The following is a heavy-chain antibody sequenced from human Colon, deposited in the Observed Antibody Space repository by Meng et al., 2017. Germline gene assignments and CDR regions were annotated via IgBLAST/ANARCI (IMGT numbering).Heavy chain of an antibody. D-gene: IGHD4-17*01. J-gene: IGHJ5*02. CDR2: IQSYGST. V-gene: IGHV4-4*02. Sequence: QVQVEESGPGLVKPSGTLSLPCACSGGSINIGVWWSWVRQAPGKGLEWIGEIQSYGSTNYNPSLKSRLTLSLDKSNNQFSLSLSSVTAADTAVYYCARDRKHYGERGWFDPWGQGTLVTVSS. CDR3: ARDRKHYGERGWFDP. CDR1: GGSINIGVW.